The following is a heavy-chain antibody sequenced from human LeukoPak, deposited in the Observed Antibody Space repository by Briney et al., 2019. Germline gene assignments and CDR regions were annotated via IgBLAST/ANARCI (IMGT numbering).Heavy chain of an antibody. V-gene: IGHV3-33*01. CDR1: GFTFSSYG. Sequence: PGGSLRLSCAASGFTFSSYGMHWVRQAPGKGLEWVAVVWCDGSNKYYADSVKGRFTISRDNSKNTLYLQMNSLRAEDTAMYYCARARPDDSGGSWPDAFDIWGQGTMVTVSS. D-gene: IGHD2-15*01. CDR3: ARARPDDSGGSWPDAFDI. J-gene: IGHJ3*02. CDR2: VWCDGSNK.